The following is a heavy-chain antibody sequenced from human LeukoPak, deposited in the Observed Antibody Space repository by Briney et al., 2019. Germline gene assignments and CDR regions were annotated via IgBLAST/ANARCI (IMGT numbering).Heavy chain of an antibody. CDR3: ARAESLLILWFGEGPIFDY. Sequence: PSETLSLTCTVSGGSISSSSYYWGWIRQPPGKGLEWIGSIYYSGSTYYNPSLKSRVTISVDTSKNQFSLKLSSVTAADTAVYYCARAESLLILWFGEGPIFDYWGQGTLVTVSS. CDR1: GGSISSSSYY. D-gene: IGHD3-10*01. J-gene: IGHJ4*02. V-gene: IGHV4-39*07. CDR2: IYYSGST.